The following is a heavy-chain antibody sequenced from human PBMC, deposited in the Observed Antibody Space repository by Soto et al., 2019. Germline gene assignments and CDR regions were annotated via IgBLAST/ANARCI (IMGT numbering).Heavy chain of an antibody. CDR3: ARGVGSGSYYNQYHWFDP. J-gene: IGHJ5*02. V-gene: IGHV1-18*01. D-gene: IGHD3-10*01. Sequence: QVQLVQSGGEVKKPGASVKVSCKASGYTFTNYGISWVRQAPGQGLEWMGWINVYNSNTKYAQKVPGRVTMTTDTSTSKAYMELRSLRADDTAVYDCARGVGSGSYYNQYHWFDPCGQGTLGTVSS. CDR1: GYTFTNYG. CDR2: INVYNSNT.